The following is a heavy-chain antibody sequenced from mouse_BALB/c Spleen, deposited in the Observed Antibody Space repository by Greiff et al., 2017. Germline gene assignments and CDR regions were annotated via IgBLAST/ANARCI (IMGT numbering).Heavy chain of an antibody. V-gene: IGHV14-3*02. J-gene: IGHJ1*01. CDR1: GFNIKDTY. D-gene: IGHD4-1*02. Sequence: EVKLMESGAELVKPGASVKLSCTASGFNIKDTYMHWVKQRPEQGLEWIGRIDPANGNTKYDPKFQGKATITADTSSNTAYLQLSSLTSEDTAVYYCASTGTGYFDVWGAGTTVTVSS. CDR2: IDPANGNT. CDR3: ASTGTGYFDV.